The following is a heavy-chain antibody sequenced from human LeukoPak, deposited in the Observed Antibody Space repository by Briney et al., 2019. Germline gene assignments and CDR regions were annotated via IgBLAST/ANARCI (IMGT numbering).Heavy chain of an antibody. CDR2: ISVYNGST. CDR1: GYTFTSYG. D-gene: IGHD3-22*01. Sequence: ASVKVSCKASGYTFTSYGISWVRQAPGQGLEWMGWISVYNGSTNYAQKLQGRVTMTTDTSTSTAYMELRSLRSDDTAVYYCARITGYYDSSGYHPGAFDIWGQGTMVTVSS. V-gene: IGHV1-18*01. J-gene: IGHJ3*02. CDR3: ARITGYYDSSGYHPGAFDI.